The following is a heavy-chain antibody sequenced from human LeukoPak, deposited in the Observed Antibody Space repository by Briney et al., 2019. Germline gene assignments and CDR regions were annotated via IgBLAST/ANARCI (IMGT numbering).Heavy chain of an antibody. CDR1: GFIFSSYA. CDR3: AKGRGANPLDAFDF. V-gene: IGHV3-23*01. D-gene: IGHD4/OR15-4a*01. J-gene: IGHJ3*01. CDR2: ISGSGGRI. Sequence: GGSLRLSCAASGFIFSSYAMNWVRQAPGKGLEWVSGISGSGGRIYYADSVKGRFTISRENSKNTLYMQMNSLRAEDTALYYCAKGRGANPLDAFDFWGQGTMVTVSS.